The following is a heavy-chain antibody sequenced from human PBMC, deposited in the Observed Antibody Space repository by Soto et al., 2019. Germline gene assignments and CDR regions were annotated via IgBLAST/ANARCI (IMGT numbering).Heavy chain of an antibody. Sequence: PGGSLRLSCAASGFTFSSYWMTWVRQAPAKGLEWVANIKQDGSEKYYVDSVKGRFAISRDNAKNSIYLQMDSLRVEDTAVYYCTRGFPADMAGDVWGRGTTVTVSS. CDR2: IKQDGSEK. J-gene: IGHJ6*04. CDR3: TRGFPADMAGDV. D-gene: IGHD2-15*01. CDR1: GFTFSSYW. V-gene: IGHV3-7*04.